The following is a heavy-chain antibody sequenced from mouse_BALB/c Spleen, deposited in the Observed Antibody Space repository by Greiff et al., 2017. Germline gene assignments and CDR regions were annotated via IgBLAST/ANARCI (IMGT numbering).Heavy chain of an antibody. Sequence: EVQRVESGGGLVQPGGSRKLSCAASGFTFSSFGMHWVRQAPEKGLEWVAYISSGSSTIYYADTVKGRFTISRDNPKNTLFLQMTSLRSEDTAMYYCARDYRLSFDYWGQGTTLTVSS. D-gene: IGHD2-14*01. CDR3: ARDYRLSFDY. CDR1: GFTFSSFG. CDR2: ISSGSSTI. V-gene: IGHV5-17*02. J-gene: IGHJ2*01.